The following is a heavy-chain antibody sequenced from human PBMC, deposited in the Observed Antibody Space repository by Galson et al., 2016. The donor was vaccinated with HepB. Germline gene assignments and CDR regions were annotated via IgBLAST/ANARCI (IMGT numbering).Heavy chain of an antibody. Sequence: SVKVSFKASGYTFTTYGISWVRQAPGQGLEWMGGIMSLFGTTNYAQKFQGRVTVTAVESTSTAFMELRNLKSEDTAVYFCARQGSTSGRNSFDIWGQGTMVTVSS. CDR2: IMSLFGTT. D-gene: IGHD1-26*01. CDR3: ARQGSTSGRNSFDI. CDR1: GYTFTTYG. J-gene: IGHJ3*02. V-gene: IGHV1-69*13.